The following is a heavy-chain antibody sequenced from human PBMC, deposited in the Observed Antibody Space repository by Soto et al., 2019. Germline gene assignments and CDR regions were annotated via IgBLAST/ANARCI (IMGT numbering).Heavy chain of an antibody. CDR2: ISSSSSYI. Sequence: EVPLVESGGGLVKPGGSLRLSCAASGFTFSSYSMNWVRQAPGKGLEWVSSISSSSSYIYYADSVKGRFTISRDNAKNSLYLQMNSLRAEDTAVYYCARDRQIAAAGTWVYWGQGALVTVSS. J-gene: IGHJ4*02. V-gene: IGHV3-21*01. CDR1: GFTFSSYS. D-gene: IGHD6-13*01. CDR3: ARDRQIAAAGTWVY.